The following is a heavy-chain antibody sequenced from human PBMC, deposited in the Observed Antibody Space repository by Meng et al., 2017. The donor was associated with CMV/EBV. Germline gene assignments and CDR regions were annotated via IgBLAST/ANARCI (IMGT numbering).Heavy chain of an antibody. CDR3: ARVFAPNYDFWSGQRFDP. CDR1: AFSSYA. Sequence: AFSSYAIGWVRQARGQGVEWMGGIVPIFGTASYAQKLQGGVTITADESTSTAYMELSSLRSEDTAVYYCARVFAPNYDFWSGQRFDPWGQGTLVTVSS. D-gene: IGHD3-3*01. CDR2: IVPIFGTA. V-gene: IGHV1-69*01. J-gene: IGHJ5*02.